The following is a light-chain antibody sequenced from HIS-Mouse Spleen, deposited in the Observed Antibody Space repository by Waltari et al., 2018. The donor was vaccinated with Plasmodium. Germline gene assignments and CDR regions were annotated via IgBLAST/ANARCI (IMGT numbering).Light chain of an antibody. Sequence: SYELTQPPSVSVSPGQTARITCSGDALPKKYASWYQQKSGQAPLLVIYEDSKRPAGIPERCSGYSLGTMDTLTISGAQVEDEADYYCYSTDSSGNHRVFGGGTKLTVL. CDR2: EDS. J-gene: IGLJ3*02. CDR3: YSTDSSGNHRV. CDR1: ALPKKY. V-gene: IGLV3-10*01.